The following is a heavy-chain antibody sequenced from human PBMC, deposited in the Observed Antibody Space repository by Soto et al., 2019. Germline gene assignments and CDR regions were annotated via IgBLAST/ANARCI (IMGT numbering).Heavy chain of an antibody. CDR3: ARGESGITGFTYSANWFDP. CDR2: IYYSGST. D-gene: IGHD1-20*01. J-gene: IGHJ5*02. V-gene: IGHV4-39*07. CDR1: GGSISSSSYY. Sequence: SETLSLTCTVSGGSISSSSYYWGWIRQPPGKGLEWIGSIYYSGSTYYNPSLKSRVTISVDTSKNQFSLKLSSVTAADTAVYYCARGESGITGFTYSANWFDPRGQRTPVTVSS.